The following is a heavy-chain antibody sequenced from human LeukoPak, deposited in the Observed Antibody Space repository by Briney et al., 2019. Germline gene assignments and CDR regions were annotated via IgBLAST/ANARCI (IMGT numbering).Heavy chain of an antibody. CDR2: VKQDGSEK. V-gene: IGHV3-7*01. CDR3: ARERQLDDYYYYYMDV. CDR1: GFTFSSYW. J-gene: IGHJ6*03. Sequence: GGSLRLSCAASGFTFSSYWMSWVRQAPGKGLEWVANVKQDGSEKYYVDSVKGRFTISRDNAKNSLYLQMNSLRAEDTAVYYCARERQLDDYYYYYMDVWGKGTTVTVSS. D-gene: IGHD6-13*01.